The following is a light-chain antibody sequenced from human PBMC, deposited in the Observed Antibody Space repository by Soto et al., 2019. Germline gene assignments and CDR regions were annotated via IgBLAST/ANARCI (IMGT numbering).Light chain of an antibody. CDR2: GAS. CDR3: QQYGKSPQIT. J-gene: IGKJ5*01. CDR1: QSVSSSY. V-gene: IGKV3-20*01. Sequence: EIVLTQSPGTLSLSPGERATLSCRASQSVSSSYLAWYQQKPGQAPSLLIYGASTRATGIPDRFSGSGSGTDFSLTISRLEPEDFGVYYCQQYGKSPQITFGQGTRLEIK.